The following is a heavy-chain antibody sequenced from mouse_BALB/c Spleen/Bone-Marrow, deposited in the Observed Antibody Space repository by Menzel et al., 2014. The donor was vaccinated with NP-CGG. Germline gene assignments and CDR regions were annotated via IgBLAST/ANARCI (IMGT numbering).Heavy chain of an antibody. D-gene: IGHD2-4*01. Sequence: DVQLVESGGDLVKPGGSLKLSCAASGFTFSGYAMSWVRQTPEKRLEWVASISNGGSTYYPDSVKGRFTISRDNARNILYLQMTSLRSEDTAMYYCTRGRRDYGWYFDVWGAGTTVTVSS. CDR3: TRGRRDYGWYFDV. V-gene: IGHV5-6-5*01. J-gene: IGHJ1*01. CDR2: ISNGGST. CDR1: GFTFSGYA.